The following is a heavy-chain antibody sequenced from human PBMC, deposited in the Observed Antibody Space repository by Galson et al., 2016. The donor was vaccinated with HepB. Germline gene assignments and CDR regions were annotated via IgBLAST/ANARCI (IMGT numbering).Heavy chain of an antibody. J-gene: IGHJ4*02. CDR3: AKAQYDILTGYWPYFDY. D-gene: IGHD3-9*01. CDR1: GFRVSAHH. CDR2: ISGSGGST. V-gene: IGHV3-23*01. Sequence: SLRLSCAVSGFRVSAHHVSWFRQAPGKGLEWVSGISGSGGSTYYADSVKGRITISRDNSKNTLYLQMNSLRVEDTAVYYCAKAQYDILTGYWPYFDYWGQGTLVTVSS.